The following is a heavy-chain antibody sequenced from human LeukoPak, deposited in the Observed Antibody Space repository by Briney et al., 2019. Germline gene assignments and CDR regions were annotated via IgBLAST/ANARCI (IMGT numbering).Heavy chain of an antibody. CDR2: IYPNNGAT. V-gene: IGHV1-2*06. J-gene: IGHJ4*02. CDR3: AKAPPVGPTTSPDS. CDR1: GYTFTDSF. D-gene: IGHD2-2*01. Sequence: ASVKVSCKASGYTFTDSFMHWVRQAPGQGPEWMGRIYPNNGATNYAQKFQGRVTMTSDPSLSAAYLELTRLTSDVTAVYYCAKAPPVGPTTSPDSWGQGTLVIVSS.